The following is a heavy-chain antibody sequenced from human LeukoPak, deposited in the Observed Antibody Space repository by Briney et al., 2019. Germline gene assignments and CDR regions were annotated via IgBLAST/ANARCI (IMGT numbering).Heavy chain of an antibody. D-gene: IGHD3-10*01. CDR3: ARVVYSGSWGYFDY. CDR2: INHSGST. V-gene: IGHV4-34*01. Sequence: PSETLSLTCAVYGGSFSGYYWSWIRQPPGKGLEWIGEINHSGSTNYNPSLKSRVTISVDTSKTQFYLKLSSVTAADTAVYYCARVVYSGSWGYFDYWGQGILVTVSS. J-gene: IGHJ4*02. CDR1: GGSFSGYY.